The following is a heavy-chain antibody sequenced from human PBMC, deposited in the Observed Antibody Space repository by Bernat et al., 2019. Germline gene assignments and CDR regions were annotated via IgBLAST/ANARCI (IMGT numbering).Heavy chain of an antibody. CDR2: ISYDGSNK. J-gene: IGHJ4*02. D-gene: IGHD4-17*01. Sequence: QVQLVESGGGVVQPGRSLRLSCAASGFTFSSYGMHWVRQAPGKGLDGGAVISYDGSNKYYADSVKGRFTISRDNSKNTLYLQMNSLRAEDTAVYYCAKDCGDYDFFDYWGQGTLVTVSS. V-gene: IGHV3-30*18. CDR1: GFTFSSYG. CDR3: AKDCGDYDFFDY.